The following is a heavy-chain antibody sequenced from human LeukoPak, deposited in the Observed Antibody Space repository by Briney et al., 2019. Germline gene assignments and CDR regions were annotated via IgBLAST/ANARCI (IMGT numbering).Heavy chain of an antibody. V-gene: IGHV4-38-2*01. CDR2: IYYSGST. Sequence: PSETLSLTCAVSGYSISSGYYWGWIRQPPGKGLEWIGYIYYSGSTYYNPSLKSRVTISVDTSKNQFSLKLSSVTAADTAVYYCARASTLYGDYPDYWGQGTLVTVSS. CDR3: ARASTLYGDYPDY. D-gene: IGHD4-17*01. J-gene: IGHJ4*02. CDR1: GYSISSGYY.